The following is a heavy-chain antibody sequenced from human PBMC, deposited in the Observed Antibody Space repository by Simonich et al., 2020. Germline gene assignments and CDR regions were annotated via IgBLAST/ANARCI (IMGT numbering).Heavy chain of an antibody. CDR1: GFTFSSYS. J-gene: IGHJ3*02. CDR3: AREQARGGAFDI. CDR2: ISSSISYI. V-gene: IGHV3-21*01. Sequence: EVQLVESGGGLVKPGGSLRLSCAASGFTFSSYSMNWVRQAPGKGLDWVSSISSSISYIYYADSVKGRFTISRDNAKNSLYLQMNSLRAEDTAVYYCAREQARGGAFDIWGQGTMVTVSS. D-gene: IGHD3-16*01.